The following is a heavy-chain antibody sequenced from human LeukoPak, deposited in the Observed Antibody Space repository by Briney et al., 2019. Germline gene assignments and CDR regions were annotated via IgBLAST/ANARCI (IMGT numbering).Heavy chain of an antibody. CDR1: GFTVSNNY. CDR2: IYRGGDT. CDR3: AKGLGYCSGGSCYSYYFDY. V-gene: IGHV3-53*05. J-gene: IGHJ4*02. Sequence: GGSLRLSCAASGFTVSNNYMSWVRQPPGKGLEWVSIIYRGGDTYYADSVKGRFTISRDNSKNTLYLQMNSLRAEDTAVYYCAKGLGYCSGGSCYSYYFDYWGQGTLVTVSS. D-gene: IGHD2-15*01.